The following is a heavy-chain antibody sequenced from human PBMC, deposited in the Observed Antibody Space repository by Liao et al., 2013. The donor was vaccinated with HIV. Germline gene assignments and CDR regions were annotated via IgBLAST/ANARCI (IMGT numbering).Heavy chain of an antibody. J-gene: IGHJ5*02. CDR1: GASLYNYY. Sequence: QVQLQESGPGLLKPSETLSLTCTVSGASLYNYYWNWIRLPPGXGLEWIGYVYHSGSTNYNPSLKSRVTISVDTSKNQFSLRLTSVTAADTAVYYCARGGRLITNWFNPWGQGTLVTVSS. CDR2: VYHSGST. D-gene: IGHD1-1*01. CDR3: ARGGRLITNWFNP. V-gene: IGHV4-59*01.